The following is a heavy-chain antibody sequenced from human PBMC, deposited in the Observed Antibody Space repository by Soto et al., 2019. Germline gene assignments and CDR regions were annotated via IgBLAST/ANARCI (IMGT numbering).Heavy chain of an antibody. Sequence: SETLSLTCNVSGGAISSYYWSWIRQPPGKGLEWIGYIYYTGRTNYNPSLKSRVTISVDTSKNQFSLKLSSVTAADTAVYYCARDNGYSYGYTLDHWGQGTLVTVSS. CDR2: IYYTGRT. V-gene: IGHV4-59*01. D-gene: IGHD5-18*01. CDR3: ARDNGYSYGYTLDH. CDR1: GGAISSYY. J-gene: IGHJ4*02.